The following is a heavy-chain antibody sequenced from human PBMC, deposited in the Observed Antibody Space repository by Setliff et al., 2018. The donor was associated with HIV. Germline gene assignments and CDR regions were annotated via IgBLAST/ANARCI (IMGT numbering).Heavy chain of an antibody. Sequence: SETLSLTCTVSGGSISSYYWSWIRQPPGKGLEWSGYIYTSGSTNYNPSLKSRVTISVDTSKNQFSLKLSSVTAADTAVYYCARDGYCGGDCYHDAFDIWGQGTMVTVSS. D-gene: IGHD2-21*02. V-gene: IGHV4-4*08. J-gene: IGHJ3*02. CDR3: ARDGYCGGDCYHDAFDI. CDR2: IYTSGST. CDR1: GGSISSYY.